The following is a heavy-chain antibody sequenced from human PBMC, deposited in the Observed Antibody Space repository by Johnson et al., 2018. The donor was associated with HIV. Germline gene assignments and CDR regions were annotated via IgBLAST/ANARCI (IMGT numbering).Heavy chain of an antibody. J-gene: IGHJ3*02. Sequence: QVQLVESGGGEVQPGRSLRLSCAASGFTFSDFGMHWVRQAPGKGLEWVALFSYDGSNDADIDSVKGRFTITRDNSKNTLSLQMNSLRPEDTAVYYCARDSSNSFRFEMYAFDIWGQGTMVNVSA. D-gene: IGHD6-6*01. V-gene: IGHV3-30*03. CDR3: ARDSSNSFRFEMYAFDI. CDR2: FSYDGSND. CDR1: GFTFSDFG.